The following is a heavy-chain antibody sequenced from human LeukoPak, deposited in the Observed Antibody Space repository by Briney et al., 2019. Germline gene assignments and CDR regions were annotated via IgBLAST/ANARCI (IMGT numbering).Heavy chain of an antibody. CDR1: GYTFTGYY. V-gene: IGHV1-2*02. CDR2: INPNSGGT. CDR3: ATVDIVATNFDY. D-gene: IGHD5-12*01. Sequence: ASVKVSCKASGYTFTGYYMHWVRQAPGQGLEWMGWINPNSGGTNYAQKFQGRVTMTRDTSISTAYTELSRLRSDDTAVYYCATVDIVATNFDYWGQGTLVTVSS. J-gene: IGHJ4*02.